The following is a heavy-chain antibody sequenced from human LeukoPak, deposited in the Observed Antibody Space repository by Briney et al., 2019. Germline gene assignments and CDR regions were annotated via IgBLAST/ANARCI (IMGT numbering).Heavy chain of an antibody. CDR2: ISSSSSYI. J-gene: IGHJ4*02. D-gene: IGHD3-22*01. Sequence: GGSLRLSCAASGFTFSSYSVNWVRQAPGKGLEWVSSISSSSSYIYYADSVKGRFTISRDNAKNSLYLQMNSLRAEDTAVYYCARDGDYYDSSGYYRDYWGQGTLVTVSS. CDR1: GFTFSSYS. V-gene: IGHV3-21*01. CDR3: ARDGDYYDSSGYYRDY.